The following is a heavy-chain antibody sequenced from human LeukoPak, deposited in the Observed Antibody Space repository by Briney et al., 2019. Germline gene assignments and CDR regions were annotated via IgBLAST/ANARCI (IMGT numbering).Heavy chain of an antibody. CDR2: IYYSGST. Sequence: NPSETLSLTCTVSGGSISDTSYYWGWIRQHPGKGLEWIGYIYYSGSTYYNPSLKSRVTISVDTSKNQFSLKLSSVTAADTAVYYCARSQYNWNQNYYGMDVWGQGTTVTVSS. D-gene: IGHD1-20*01. V-gene: IGHV4-31*03. CDR1: GGSISDTSYY. CDR3: ARSQYNWNQNYYGMDV. J-gene: IGHJ6*02.